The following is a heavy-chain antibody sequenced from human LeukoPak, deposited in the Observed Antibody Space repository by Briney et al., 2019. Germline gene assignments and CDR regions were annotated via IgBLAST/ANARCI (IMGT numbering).Heavy chain of an antibody. J-gene: IGHJ4*02. D-gene: IGHD3-22*01. V-gene: IGHV3-30-3*01. CDR3: ARDYYYDSSGYYYVDY. CDR1: GFTFSSYA. Sequence: GGSLRLSCAASGFTFSSYAMHWVRQAPGKGLEWVALISYDGINKYYADSVKGRFTISRDNSKNTLYLQMNSLRAEDTAVYYCARDYYYDSSGYYYVDYWAREPWSPSPQ. CDR2: ISYDGINK.